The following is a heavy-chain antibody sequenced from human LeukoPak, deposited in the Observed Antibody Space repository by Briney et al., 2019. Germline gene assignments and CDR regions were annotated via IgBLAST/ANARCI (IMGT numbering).Heavy chain of an antibody. CDR3: AKDEAYGDYRGPLDY. J-gene: IGHJ4*02. D-gene: IGHD4-17*01. CDR1: GFTFSSYA. V-gene: IGHV3-23*01. Sequence: GGSLRLSCAASGFTFSSYAMSWVRQAPGKGPEWVSTISGSGGSTNYADSVKGRFTISRDNSKSTLYVQMNSLRAEDTAVYYCAKDEAYGDYRGPLDYWGQGTLVTVSS. CDR2: ISGSGGST.